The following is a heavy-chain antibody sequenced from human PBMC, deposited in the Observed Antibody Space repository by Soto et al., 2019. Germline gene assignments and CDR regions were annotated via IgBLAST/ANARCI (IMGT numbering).Heavy chain of an antibody. CDR3: ARDSSGWYSTGSFDY. V-gene: IGHV1-18*01. D-gene: IGHD6-19*01. CDR1: GYTFTSYG. J-gene: IGHJ4*02. Sequence: ASVKVSCKASGYTFTSYGISWVRQAPGQGLEWMGWISAYNGNTNYAQKLQGRVTMTTDTSTSTAYMELRSLRSDDTAVYYCARDSSGWYSTGSFDYWGQGTLVTVSS. CDR2: ISAYNGNT.